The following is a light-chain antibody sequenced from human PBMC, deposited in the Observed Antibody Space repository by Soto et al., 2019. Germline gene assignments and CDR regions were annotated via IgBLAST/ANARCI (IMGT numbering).Light chain of an antibody. CDR2: GAS. Sequence: EIVLTQSPSALSLSPGERATLSCRASQSLSSSYLAWYQQKPDQSPRLLIYGASSRATGVPDRFSGSGSGTDFTLTISRLGPEDFAVYYCQQYCLSPPFSFGPGTKLHIK. CDR1: QSLSSSY. V-gene: IGKV3-20*01. CDR3: QQYCLSPPFS. J-gene: IGKJ3*01.